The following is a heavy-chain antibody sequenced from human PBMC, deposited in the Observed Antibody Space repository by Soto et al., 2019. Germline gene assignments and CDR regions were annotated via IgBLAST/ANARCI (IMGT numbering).Heavy chain of an antibody. D-gene: IGHD3-10*01. CDR3: ARGASMVRGVIGYYYYYGMDV. Sequence: PSETLSLTCAVYGGSFSGYYWGWIRQPPGKGLEWIGEINHSGSTNYNPSLKSRVTISVDTSKNQFSLKLSSVTAADTAVYYCARGASMVRGVIGYYYYYGMDVWGQGTTVTVSS. CDR2: INHSGST. V-gene: IGHV4-34*01. J-gene: IGHJ6*02. CDR1: GGSFSGYY.